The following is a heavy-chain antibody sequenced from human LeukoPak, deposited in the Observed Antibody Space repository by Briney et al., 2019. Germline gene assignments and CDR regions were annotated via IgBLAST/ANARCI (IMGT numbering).Heavy chain of an antibody. D-gene: IGHD5-18*01. Sequence: TGGSLRLSCAASGFTFSTFGMHWVRQAPGKGLQWVATIWFDGTTKYYRESVKGRFTISRDDSVRTFFLQMNSLRAEDTAVYFCAKDLSAVSVESNGYVRLSPSPLYFDSWGRGTLVIVSS. CDR2: IWFDGTTK. CDR1: GFTFSTFG. CDR3: AKDLSAVSVESNGYVRLSPSPLYFDS. J-gene: IGHJ4*02. V-gene: IGHV3-33*03.